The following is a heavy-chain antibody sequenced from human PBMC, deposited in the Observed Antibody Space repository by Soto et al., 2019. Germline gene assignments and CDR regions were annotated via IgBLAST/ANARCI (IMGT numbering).Heavy chain of an antibody. CDR3: ARLKVRDGYNPYYYYGMDV. J-gene: IGHJ6*02. Sequence: PGESRKISCKGSGYSFTSYWVGWVRQMPGKGLEWMGIIYPGDSDTRYSPSFQGQVTISADKSISTAYLQWSSLKASDTATYYCARLKVRDGYNPYYYYGMDVWGQGTTVTAP. CDR2: IYPGDSDT. D-gene: IGHD5-12*01. V-gene: IGHV5-51*01. CDR1: GYSFTSYW.